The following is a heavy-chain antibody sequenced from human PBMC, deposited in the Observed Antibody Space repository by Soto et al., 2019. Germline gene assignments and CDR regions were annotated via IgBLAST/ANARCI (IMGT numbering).Heavy chain of an antibody. Sequence: GGSLRLSCAASGFTFGNYAMSWVRQAPGKGLEWVSAIAASGATTYYADSVKGRLTVSRDNSKNTLYLQMNSLRAEDTAVYYCAKDRGGSGWRFDYWGQGTLVTVSS. J-gene: IGHJ4*02. CDR3: AKDRGGSGWRFDY. CDR2: IAASGATT. V-gene: IGHV3-23*01. CDR1: GFTFGNYA. D-gene: IGHD6-19*01.